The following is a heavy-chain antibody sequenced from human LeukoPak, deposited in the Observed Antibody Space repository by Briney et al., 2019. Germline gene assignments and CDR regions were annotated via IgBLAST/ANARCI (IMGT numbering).Heavy chain of an antibody. CDR2: INISGST. CDR1: GGSFSGYN. J-gene: IGHJ4*02. V-gene: IGHV4-34*01. CDR3: ARVYSGYDLPGSLANYYFDY. Sequence: SETLSLTCAVYGGSFSGYNWSWIRRPPGKGREWMGEINISGSTNYNPPLKSRVTMSVDTSKNQFSLKLSSVTAADTAVYYCARVYSGYDLPGSLANYYFDYWGQGTLVTVSS. D-gene: IGHD5-12*01.